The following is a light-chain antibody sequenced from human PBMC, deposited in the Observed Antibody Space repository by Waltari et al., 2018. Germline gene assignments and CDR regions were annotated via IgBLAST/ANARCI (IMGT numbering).Light chain of an antibody. V-gene: IGKV1-5*03. CDR3: QQYNSYHIFT. CDR2: KAS. CDR1: QNINSW. Sequence: DIQMTQSPSTLSATVGDRVTPTCRASQNINSWLAWYQQKPGKAPKLLIYKASSLETGVPSRFSGSESGTEFTLTINSLQPDDFATYYCQQYNSYHIFTFGPGTKVEI. J-gene: IGKJ3*01.